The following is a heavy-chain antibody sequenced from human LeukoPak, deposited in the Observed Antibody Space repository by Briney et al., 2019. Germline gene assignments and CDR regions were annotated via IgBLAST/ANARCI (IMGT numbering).Heavy chain of an antibody. CDR1: GYTFTGYY. D-gene: IGHD6-13*01. CDR3: ARSLLDPGYSSSWYDAFDI. J-gene: IGHJ3*02. CDR2: INPNSGGT. V-gene: IGHV1-2*02. Sequence: ASVKVSCKASGYTFTGYYTHWVRQAPGQGLEWMGWINPNSGGTNYAQKFQGRVTMTRDTSISTAYMELSRLRSDDTAVYYCARSLLDPGYSSSWYDAFDIWGQGTMVTVSS.